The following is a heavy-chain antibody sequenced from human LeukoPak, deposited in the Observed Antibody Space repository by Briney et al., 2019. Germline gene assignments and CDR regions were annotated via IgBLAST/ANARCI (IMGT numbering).Heavy chain of an antibody. J-gene: IGHJ4*02. Sequence: SVTLSLTCTVSGGSISSYYWSWIRQPPRKGLEWIGYIYDSGSTNYNPSLESRATISVDTSKSQFSLDMSSVPAAHTAVYYCAIGPRWRQSLPFDYWGQGTLVPVST. CDR1: GGSISSYY. CDR2: IYDSGST. V-gene: IGHV4-59*01. CDR3: AIGPRWRQSLPFDY. D-gene: IGHD5-24*01.